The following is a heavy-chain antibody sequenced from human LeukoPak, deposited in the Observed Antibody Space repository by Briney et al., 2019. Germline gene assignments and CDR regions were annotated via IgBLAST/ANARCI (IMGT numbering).Heavy chain of an antibody. V-gene: IGHV5-51*01. CDR3: ARLQSPGNRAGRIYYCYCGMDV. Sequence: GESLKISCKGSEYSFTNYWIGWVRQIPGKGLEWMRIIYLGDSDNRYNTSFQGQVTISADKSIRPAYLQWSSLKASDTAMYYCARLQSPGNRAGRIYYCYCGMDVWGQGTTVTVSS. D-gene: IGHD6-19*01. CDR2: IYLGDSDN. CDR1: EYSFTNYW. J-gene: IGHJ6*02.